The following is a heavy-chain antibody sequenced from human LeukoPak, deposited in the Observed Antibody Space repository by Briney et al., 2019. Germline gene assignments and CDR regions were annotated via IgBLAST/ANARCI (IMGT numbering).Heavy chain of an antibody. CDR2: ISSNGSTT. D-gene: IGHD3-22*01. V-gene: IGHV3-64*01. Sequence: GGSLRLSCAASGFTFSTYTMHWVRQAPGKGLQFLSAISSNGSTTYYANSVEDRFTIPRDNSKNTLYLQMDRLRAEDMAVYYCARAVVYDSRDYYHVLGGANDYWGQGTLVTVSS. CDR3: ARAVVYDSRDYYHVLGGANDY. J-gene: IGHJ4*02. CDR1: GFTFSTYT.